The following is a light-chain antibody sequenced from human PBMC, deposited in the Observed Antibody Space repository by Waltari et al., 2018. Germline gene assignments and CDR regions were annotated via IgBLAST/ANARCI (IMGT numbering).Light chain of an antibody. CDR3: QAFDNMLSGGVV. CDR1: TTNIGAGHD. CDR2: GNT. J-gene: IGLJ2*01. V-gene: IGLV1-40*01. Sequence: QSVLTQPPSVSGTPGQRVTTSCSGSTTNIGAGHDVHWYQHLPGTAPKLLIYGNTNRPAVVPDWFSGSTACTSASLAITVLQADVEADYFCQAFDNMLSGGVVFGGGTRLAVL.